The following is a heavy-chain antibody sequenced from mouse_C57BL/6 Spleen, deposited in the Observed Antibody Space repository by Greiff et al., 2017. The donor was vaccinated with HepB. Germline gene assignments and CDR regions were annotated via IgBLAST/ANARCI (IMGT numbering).Heavy chain of an antibody. CDR3: AREGGNYYGSSYGY. V-gene: IGHV1-78*01. J-gene: IGHJ2*01. D-gene: IGHD1-1*01. CDR2: IYPRDGST. Sequence: QVQLQQSDAELVKPGASVKISCKVSGYTFTDHTIHWMQQRPEQGLEWIGYIYPRDGSTKYNEKFKGKATLTADKSSSTAYMQRNSLTSEDSAVYFCAREGGNYYGSSYGYWGQGTTLTVSS. CDR1: GYTFTDHT.